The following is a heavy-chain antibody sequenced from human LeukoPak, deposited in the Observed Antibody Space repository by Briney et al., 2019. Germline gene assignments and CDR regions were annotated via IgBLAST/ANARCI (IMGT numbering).Heavy chain of an antibody. CDR2: INPNSGGT. J-gene: IGHJ4*02. CDR3: ARDNATAAAAERDY. V-gene: IGHV1-2*02. CDR1: GYTFTENY. D-gene: IGHD6-13*01. Sequence: ASVPVSCKASGYTFTENYIHWVRQAPGQGREWMGWINPNSGGTKYAQKFEDRVTMTRDTSISTAYLELTRLKSDDTAVYFCARDNATAAAAERDYWGQGTLVTVSS.